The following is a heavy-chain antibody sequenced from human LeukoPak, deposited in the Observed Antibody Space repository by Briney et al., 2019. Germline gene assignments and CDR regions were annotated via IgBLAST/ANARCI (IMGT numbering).Heavy chain of an antibody. CDR2: INHSGNT. V-gene: IGHV4-34*01. Sequence: SETLSLTCAVYGGSFSGYYWSWIRQPPGKGLEWIGEINHSGNTNYDPSLKSRVTISVDTSKNQFSLKLSSVTAADTAVYYCARGTRRAGSGSYQGRFDYWGQGTLVTVSS. CDR3: ARGTRRAGSGSYQGRFDY. CDR1: GGSFSGYY. J-gene: IGHJ4*02. D-gene: IGHD3-10*01.